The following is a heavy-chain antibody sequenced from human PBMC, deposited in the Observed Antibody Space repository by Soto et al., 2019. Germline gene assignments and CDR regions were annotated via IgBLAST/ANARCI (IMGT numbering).Heavy chain of an antibody. V-gene: IGHV3-23*01. CDR3: STGPHRGGNYYLLYFEN. Sequence: DVQLFESGGGLVQPGGSLRLSCAASGFSFSSYAMTWVRQTPGRALEWVSGISGSGRNTFYADSVKGRFTISRDNSRDTLYLQMNNLTPEDTAIYYCSTGPHRGGNYYLLYFENWGQGDLVTVSS. CDR2: ISGSGRNT. CDR1: GFSFSSYA. D-gene: IGHD1-26*01. J-gene: IGHJ4*02.